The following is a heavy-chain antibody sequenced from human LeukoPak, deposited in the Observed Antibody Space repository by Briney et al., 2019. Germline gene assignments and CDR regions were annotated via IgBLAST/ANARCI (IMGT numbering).Heavy chain of an antibody. CDR1: GYTFTGYY. V-gene: IGHV1-2*02. J-gene: IGHJ4*02. CDR2: INPNSGGT. CDR3: ASMEVLPPYSSSWSLDY. D-gene: IGHD6-13*01. Sequence: ASVKVSCKASGYTFTGYYMHWVRQAPGQGLEWMGWINPNSGGTNYAQKFQGRVTMTRDTSISTAYMELSRLRSDDTAVYYCASMEVLPPYSSSWSLDYWGQGTLVTVSS.